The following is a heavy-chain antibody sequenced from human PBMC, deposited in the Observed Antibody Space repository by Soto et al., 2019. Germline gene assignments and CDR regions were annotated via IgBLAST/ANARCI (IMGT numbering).Heavy chain of an antibody. V-gene: IGHV3-48*01. Sequence: GGSLRLSCAASGFTFSSYSMNWVRQAPGKGLEWVSYISSSSSTIYYADSVKGRFTISRDNAKNSLYLQMNSLRAEDTAVYYCARRIAAAGTYYFDYWGQGTLVTVSS. D-gene: IGHD6-13*01. CDR1: GFTFSSYS. J-gene: IGHJ4*02. CDR2: ISSSSSTI. CDR3: ARRIAAAGTYYFDY.